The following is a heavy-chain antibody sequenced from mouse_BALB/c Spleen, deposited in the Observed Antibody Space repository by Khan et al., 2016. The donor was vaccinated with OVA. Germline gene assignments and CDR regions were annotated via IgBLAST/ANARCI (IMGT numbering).Heavy chain of an antibody. V-gene: IGHV5-6-3*01. J-gene: IGHJ2*01. CDR1: GFTFSSYG. CDR3: ARMARTIN. CDR2: INSNGGST. Sequence: EVELVKSGGGLVQPGGSLKLSCAASGFTFSSYGMSWVRQTPDKRLELVATINSNGGSTYYPDSVKGRFTISRDNAKNTLYLQMSSLKSEDTAMYYCARMARTINWGQGTTLTVSS.